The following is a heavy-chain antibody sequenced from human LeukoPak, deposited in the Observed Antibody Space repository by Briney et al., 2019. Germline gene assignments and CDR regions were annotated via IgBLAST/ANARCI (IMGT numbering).Heavy chain of an antibody. J-gene: IGHJ5*02. Sequence: SETLSLTCTVSGGSISSSSYYWSWIRQPPGKGLEWIGSIYYSWSTYYNPSLKRPLTISVDTSKNHFSLKLSSMTAADTAVYYCARQEGVLTAGPCWFDPWGQGTLVTVSS. CDR2: IYYSWST. D-gene: IGHD6-13*01. CDR3: ARQEGVLTAGPCWFDP. CDR1: GGSISSSSYY. V-gene: IGHV4-39*01.